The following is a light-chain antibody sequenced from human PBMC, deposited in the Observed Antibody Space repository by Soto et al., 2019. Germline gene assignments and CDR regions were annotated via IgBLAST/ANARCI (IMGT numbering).Light chain of an antibody. CDR2: AAS. CDR1: QSISSY. J-gene: IGKJ1*01. CDR3: QQSYSTPPT. V-gene: IGKV1-39*01. Sequence: IQMTQNRSSLSASVGDRVTITCLASQSISSYLNWYQQKPGKAPKLLIYAASSLQSGVPSRFSGSGSGTDFTLTISSLQPEDFATYYCQQSYSTPPTFGQGTKVDIK.